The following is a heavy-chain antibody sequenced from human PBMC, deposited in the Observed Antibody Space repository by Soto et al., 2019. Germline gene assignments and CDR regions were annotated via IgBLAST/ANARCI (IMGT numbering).Heavy chain of an antibody. Sequence: QVQLVQSGAEVRQPASSVKVSCKTSGGTFSSYAISWVRQAPGQGLEWMGGIVPIVDTSTYAQKFQGRVTITADESTSTVYMELSSLRSDDTAVYYCVRVVAIPGYPDNWGQGTLCTVSS. V-gene: IGHV1-69*12. J-gene: IGHJ4*02. CDR1: GGTFSSYA. CDR3: VRVVAIPGYPDN. D-gene: IGHD5-12*01. CDR2: IVPIVDTS.